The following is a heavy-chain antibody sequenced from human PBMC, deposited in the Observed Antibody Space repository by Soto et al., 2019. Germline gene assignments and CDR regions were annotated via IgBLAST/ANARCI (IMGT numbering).Heavy chain of an antibody. CDR3: VKEGYMRSDWYGQFDY. Sequence: EVQLVESGGTLVQPGGSLRLSCSASGFTFNSYAMHWVRQAPGKGLEFVSAISSYGADTYYADSVKGRFAISRDTSKNTLYLQMSSLRAEDTALYYCVKEGYMRSDWYGQFDYWGQGALVTVSS. V-gene: IGHV3-64D*06. D-gene: IGHD6-19*01. CDR1: GFTFNSYA. J-gene: IGHJ4*02. CDR2: ISSYGADT.